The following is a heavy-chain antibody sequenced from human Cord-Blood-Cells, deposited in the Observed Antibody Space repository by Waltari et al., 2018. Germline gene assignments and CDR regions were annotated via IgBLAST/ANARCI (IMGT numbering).Heavy chain of an antibody. V-gene: IGHV3-74*01. Sequence: EVQLVESGGGLVQPGGSLRLSCAASGFTFSSYWMHWVRQAPGKGLVWVSRINSYGSSTSYADSVKGRFTISRDNAKNTLYLQMNSLRAEDTAVYYCARDYGDYAEYFQHWGQGTLVTVSS. CDR1: GFTFSSYW. CDR2: INSYGSST. D-gene: IGHD4-17*01. J-gene: IGHJ1*01. CDR3: ARDYGDYAEYFQH.